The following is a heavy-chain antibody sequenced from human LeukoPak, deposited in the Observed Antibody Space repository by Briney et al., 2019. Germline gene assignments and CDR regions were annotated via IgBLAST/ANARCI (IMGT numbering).Heavy chain of an antibody. CDR2: ISSSSSYI. CDR3: ASCIVGAIDY. J-gene: IGHJ4*02. CDR1: GFTFSSYS. D-gene: IGHD1-26*01. V-gene: IGHV3-21*01. Sequence: PGGSLRPSCAASGFTFSSYSMNWVRQAPGKGLEWVSSISSSSSYIYYADSVKGRFTISRDNAKNSLYLQMNSLRAEDTAVYYCASCIVGAIDYWGQGTLVTVSS.